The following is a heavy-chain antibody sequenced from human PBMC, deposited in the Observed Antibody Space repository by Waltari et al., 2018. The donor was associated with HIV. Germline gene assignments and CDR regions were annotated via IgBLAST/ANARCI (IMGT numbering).Heavy chain of an antibody. Sequence: EVQLVESGGDLVQPGRSLRLSCTTSGFTFGDYAMSWFRQAPGKGLEWVGFIRSKAYDATTEYAASVKGRFSISRDESKSIAYLQMNGLKTEDTAVYYCSSPRWVTAPYYFGFWGQGTLVTVSS. V-gene: IGHV3-49*03. J-gene: IGHJ4*02. D-gene: IGHD2-21*02. CDR2: IRSKAYDATT. CDR1: GFTFGDYA. CDR3: SSPRWVTAPYYFGF.